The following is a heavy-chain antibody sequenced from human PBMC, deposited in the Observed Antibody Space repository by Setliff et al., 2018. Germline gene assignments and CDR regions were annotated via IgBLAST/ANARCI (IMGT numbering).Heavy chain of an antibody. D-gene: IGHD2-8*01. CDR2: IIPVFATA. CDR1: GGTFRTDG. V-gene: IGHV1-69*05. CDR3: ERLVRYCTRVNCQRSSDGDF. J-gene: IGHJ4*02. Sequence: SVKVSCKASGGTFRTDGFNWVRQAPGQGLEWMGRIIPVFATAKYAPKFQGRVIMTTDTSTNTAYMELRNLTSDDTAMYFCERLVRYCTRVNCQRSSDGDFWGQGTPVTVSS.